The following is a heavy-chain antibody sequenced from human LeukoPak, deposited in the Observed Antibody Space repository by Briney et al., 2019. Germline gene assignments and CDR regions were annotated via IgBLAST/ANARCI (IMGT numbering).Heavy chain of an antibody. CDR3: ARDRQWELSSYFDY. D-gene: IGHD1-26*01. CDR2: ISYDGSNK. CDR1: GFTFSSYA. J-gene: IGHJ4*02. Sequence: QPGRSLRLSCAASGFTFSSYAMHWVRQAPGKGLEWVAVISYDGSNKYYADSVKGRFTISRDNSKNTLYLQMNSLRAEDTAVYYCARDRQWELSSYFDYWGQGTLVTVSS. V-gene: IGHV3-30-3*01.